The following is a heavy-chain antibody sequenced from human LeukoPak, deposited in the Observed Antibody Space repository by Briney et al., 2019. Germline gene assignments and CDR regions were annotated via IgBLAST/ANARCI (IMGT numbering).Heavy chain of an antibody. Sequence: GGSLRLSCAASGFNLGSYGMSWVRQAPGKGLEWVSSISNDGGGTYSADSVRGRFTISRDNSKNSLYLQMNSLRAEDTAVYYCARRTFCSTTSCYIVVDYWGQGTLVTVSS. V-gene: IGHV3-23*01. CDR2: ISNDGGGT. CDR3: ARRTFCSTTSCYIVVDY. CDR1: GFNLGSYG. D-gene: IGHD2-2*01. J-gene: IGHJ4*02.